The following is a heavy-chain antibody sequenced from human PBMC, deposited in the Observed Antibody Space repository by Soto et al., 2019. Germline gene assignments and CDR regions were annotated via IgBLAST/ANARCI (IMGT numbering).Heavy chain of an antibody. Sequence: GGSLRLSCAASGFTFRNYAMNWVRQAPGKGLEWVSGISYSGGSTFYADSVEGRFTISRDDPKNTLFLQMNSLRAEDTAVYYCAKGDSIFGVVLPHLDYWGQGTLVTVSS. V-gene: IGHV3-23*01. J-gene: IGHJ4*02. CDR3: AKGDSIFGVVLPHLDY. D-gene: IGHD3-3*01. CDR2: ISYSGGST. CDR1: GFTFRNYA.